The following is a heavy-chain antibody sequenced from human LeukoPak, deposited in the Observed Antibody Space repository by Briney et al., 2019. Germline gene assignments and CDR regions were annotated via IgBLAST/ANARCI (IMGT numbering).Heavy chain of an antibody. CDR3: ATVRGTNVAWYFEY. Sequence: ETLSLTCAVYGGSFSGYYWSWIRQTPGKGLEWISVISDSGGSTSQADSVKGRFTISRDNPKNTLYLQMNSLRPEDTGLYYCATVRGTNVAWYFEYWGQGALVTVSS. V-gene: IGHV3-23*01. J-gene: IGHJ4*02. CDR1: GGSFSGYY. CDR2: ISDSGGST. D-gene: IGHD1-1*01.